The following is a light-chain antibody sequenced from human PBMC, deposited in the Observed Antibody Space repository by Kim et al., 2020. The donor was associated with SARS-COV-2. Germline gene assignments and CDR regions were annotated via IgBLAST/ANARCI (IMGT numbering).Light chain of an antibody. CDR3: QQYYSTPLT. CDR1: QSVLYSSNNKNY. CDR2: WAS. V-gene: IGKV4-1*01. J-gene: IGKJ4*01. Sequence: ATIRGKSSQSVLYSSNNKNYLAWYQQKPGQPPKLLIYWASTRESGVPDRFSGSGSGTDFTLTISSLQAEDVAVYYCQQYYSTPLTFGGGTKVDIK.